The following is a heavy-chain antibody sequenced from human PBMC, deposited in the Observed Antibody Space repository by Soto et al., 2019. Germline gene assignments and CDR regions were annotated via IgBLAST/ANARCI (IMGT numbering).Heavy chain of an antibody. V-gene: IGHV4-31*03. J-gene: IGHJ4*02. D-gene: IGHD7-27*01. CDR1: GDPVSSGSYY. CDR2: IYNTGST. Sequence: QVQLQESGPGLVQPSQTLSLTCSVSGDPVSSGSYYWTWVRQHPVKGLEWIGYIYNTGSTYYNPSLHRRLIMSLDSSKNPFSLPLYSVTAADTAVYFCAAKLGTTHYFDFWGQGSLVAVSS. CDR3: AAKLGTTHYFDF.